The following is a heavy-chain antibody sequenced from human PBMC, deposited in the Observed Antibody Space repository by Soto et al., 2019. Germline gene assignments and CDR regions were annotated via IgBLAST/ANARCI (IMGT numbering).Heavy chain of an antibody. V-gene: IGHV1-69*01. CDR2: IIPIFGSP. J-gene: IGHJ6*02. Sequence: QVQLVQSGAEVKKPGSSVRVSCKASGGTLRSHAINWVRQAPGQGLEWMGGIIPIFGSPNYAQKFQGRSTISGDETLIPGYMEVGSLRSEDTGVYYRAGTVGIPYHQGMDVWGQGTTVTVSS. CDR1: GGTLRSHA. D-gene: IGHD1-1*01. CDR3: AGTVGIPYHQGMDV.